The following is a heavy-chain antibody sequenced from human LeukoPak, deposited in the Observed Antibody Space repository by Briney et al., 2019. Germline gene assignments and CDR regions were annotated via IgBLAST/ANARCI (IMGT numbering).Heavy chain of an antibody. CDR1: GGSISSYY. J-gene: IGHJ6*02. V-gene: IGHV4-59*01. CDR2: IYYSGST. CDR3: ARDSRAAAGTSYYYYYGMDV. Sequence: SETLSLTCTVSGGSISSYYWSWIRQPPGKGLEWIGDIYYSGSTNYNPSLKSRVTISVDTSKNQFSLKLSSVTAADTAVYYCARDSRAAAGTSYYYYYGMDVWGQGTTVTVSS. D-gene: IGHD6-13*01.